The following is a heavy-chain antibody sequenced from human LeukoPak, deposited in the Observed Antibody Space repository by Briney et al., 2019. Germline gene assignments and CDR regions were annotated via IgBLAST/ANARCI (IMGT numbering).Heavy chain of an antibody. CDR1: GDSISSDY. CDR2: IYRFGTT. CDR3: AGRGQRYFRD. V-gene: IGHV4-4*08. J-gene: IGHJ1*01. Sequence: SETLSLTCTVSGDSISSDYWSWIRQPPGKGLEWIGYIYRFGTTDYNPSLMRRVTISLDTSKKQLSLNLTSVTAADMAVYYCAGRGQRYFRDWGQGTLVTVSS.